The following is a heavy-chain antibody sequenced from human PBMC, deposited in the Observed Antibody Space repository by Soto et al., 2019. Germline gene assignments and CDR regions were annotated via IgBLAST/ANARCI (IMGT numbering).Heavy chain of an antibody. CDR2: INHGGST. J-gene: IGHJ5*02. Sequence: QVHLQQWGAGLLKPSETLSLTCAVYGASFIGYYWTWIRQSPGKGLEWIGEINHGGSTNYNPSLKSRVTISIDTSKNQFSLKLTSVTAADTSVYYCARTDIVTTNWFDPWGQGTLFTVSS. D-gene: IGHD5-12*01. V-gene: IGHV4-34*01. CDR3: ARTDIVTTNWFDP. CDR1: GASFIGYY.